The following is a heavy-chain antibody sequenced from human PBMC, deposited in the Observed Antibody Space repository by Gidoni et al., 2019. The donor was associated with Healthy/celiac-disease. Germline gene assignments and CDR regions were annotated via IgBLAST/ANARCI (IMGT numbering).Heavy chain of an antibody. CDR3: ARDLLEGYGDLREGYAFDI. J-gene: IGHJ3*02. V-gene: IGHV1-18*04. Sequence: QVQLLQSGAEVKKPGASVKVSCKASGYTFTSYGISWVRQAPGQGLELMGWISAYNGNTNYAQKLQGRVTMTTDTSTSTAYMELRSLRSDDTAVYYCARDLLEGYGDLREGYAFDIWGQGTMVTVSS. CDR1: GYTFTSYG. D-gene: IGHD4-17*01. CDR2: ISAYNGNT.